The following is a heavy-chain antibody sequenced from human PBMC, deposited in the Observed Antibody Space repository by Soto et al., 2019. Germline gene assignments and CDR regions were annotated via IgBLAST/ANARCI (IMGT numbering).Heavy chain of an antibody. J-gene: IGHJ5*02. CDR1: GFTVSGYE. D-gene: IGHD2-2*02. CDR3: ARSFCSTTTCYTGVYWFDP. Sequence: GGALRVSCAASGFTVSGYEAIWVRQAPGKGLEWVSYISSSGNTKFYADSVKGRFTISRDNAKNSLYLQMNSLRAEDTAVYYCARSFCSTTTCYTGVYWFDPWGQGTRVTVSS. CDR2: ISSSGNTK. V-gene: IGHV3-48*03.